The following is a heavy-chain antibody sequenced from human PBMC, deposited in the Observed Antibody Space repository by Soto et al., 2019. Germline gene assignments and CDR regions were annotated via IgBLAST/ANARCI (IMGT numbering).Heavy chain of an antibody. CDR3: ARGRGFFGSWYGVHYYYGMDV. Sequence: SQTLALTCAISGDSVSSNSAAWNWIRQSPSRGLEWLGRTYYRSKWYNDYAVSVKSRITINPDTSKNQFSLQLNSVTPEDTAVYYCARGRGFFGSWYGVHYYYGMDVWGQGTTVTVSS. CDR1: GDSVSSNSAA. CDR2: TYYRSKWYN. D-gene: IGHD6-13*01. V-gene: IGHV6-1*01. J-gene: IGHJ6*02.